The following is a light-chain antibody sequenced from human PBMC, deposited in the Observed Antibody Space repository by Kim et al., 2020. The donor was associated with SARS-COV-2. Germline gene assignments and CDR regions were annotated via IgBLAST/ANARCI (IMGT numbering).Light chain of an antibody. CDR2: KAS. V-gene: IGKV1-5*03. J-gene: IGKJ4*01. Sequence: DIQMTQSPSTLSASVGDRVTITCRASQNINNWLAWYQQKPGKAPNLLIYKASSLESGVPSKFSGSGSGTEFTLTISSLQPDDFATYCCQQYDSYPLTVGGGTKVDI. CDR1: QNINNW. CDR3: QQYDSYPLT.